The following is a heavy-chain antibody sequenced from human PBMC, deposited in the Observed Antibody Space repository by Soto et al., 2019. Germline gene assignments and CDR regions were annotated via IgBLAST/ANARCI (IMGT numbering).Heavy chain of an antibody. CDR1: GYTFTRYN. CDR2: INPGSGKT. V-gene: IGHV1-3*01. Sequence: ASVKVSCKASGYTFTRYNVHWVRQAPGQRLEWMGWINPGSGKTRYSQNFQGRVTFTRDTSANTAYMELSGLISEDTAVYYCARPQDYDDCLESWGQGTLVPVSS. D-gene: IGHD3-22*01. CDR3: ARPQDYDDCLES. J-gene: IGHJ4*02.